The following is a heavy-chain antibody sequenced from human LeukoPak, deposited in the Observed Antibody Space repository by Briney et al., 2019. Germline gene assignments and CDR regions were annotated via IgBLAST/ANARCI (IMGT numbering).Heavy chain of an antibody. CDR2: INHSGST. CDR3: ARAALSHGITMIVVVITHFDY. CDR1: GGSFSGYY. D-gene: IGHD3-22*01. V-gene: IGHV4-34*01. Sequence: PSETLSLTCAVYGGSFSGYYWSWIRQPPGKGLEWIGEINHSGSTNYNPSLKSRVTISVDTSKNQFSLKLSSVTAADTAVYYCARAALSHGITMIVVVITHFDYWGQGTLLTVSS. J-gene: IGHJ4*02.